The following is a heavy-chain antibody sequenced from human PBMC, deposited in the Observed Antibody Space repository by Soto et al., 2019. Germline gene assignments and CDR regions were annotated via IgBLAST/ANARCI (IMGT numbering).Heavy chain of an antibody. Sequence: GASVKGSCKASGYTFNSLDSNWVRQATGQRLEWMGRMNPNSGNTGYAQKFQGRVTMTRNTSISTAYMELSSLRSEDTAVYYCARVSYYYGSGSYFYDAFDIWGQGTMVTVSS. CDR1: GYTFNSLD. J-gene: IGHJ3*02. CDR2: MNPNSGNT. V-gene: IGHV1-8*01. CDR3: ARVSYYYGSGSYFYDAFDI. D-gene: IGHD3-10*01.